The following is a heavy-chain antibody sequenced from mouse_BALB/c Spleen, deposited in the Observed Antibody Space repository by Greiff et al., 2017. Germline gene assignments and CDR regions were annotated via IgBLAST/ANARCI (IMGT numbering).Heavy chain of an antibody. CDR2: ISSGGSYT. J-gene: IGHJ4*01. CDR3: ARDQSGYGNYAMDY. D-gene: IGHD2-10*02. CDR1: GFTFSSYT. Sequence: EVKLVESGGGLVKPGGSLKLSCAASGFTFSSYTMSWVRQTPEKRLEWVATISSGGSYTYYPDSVKGRFTISRDNAKNTLYLEMSSLRSEDTAMYYCARDQSGYGNYAMDYWGQGTSVTVSS. V-gene: IGHV5-6-4*01.